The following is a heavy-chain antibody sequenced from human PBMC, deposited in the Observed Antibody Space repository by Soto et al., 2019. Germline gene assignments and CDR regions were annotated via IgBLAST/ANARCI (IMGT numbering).Heavy chain of an antibody. D-gene: IGHD3-10*01. J-gene: IGHJ5*02. V-gene: IGHV5-10-1*01. CDR3: ARTGYGNWLDP. CDR2: IDPRDSQS. Sequence: GESLQISCKASGYSFTDYWITWVRQMPGKGLEWMGRIDPRDSQSNYSPSFQGHVTISADKSSSTAYLQWNSLKASDTAMYYCARTGYGNWLDPWGRGTLVTVSS. CDR1: GYSFTDYW.